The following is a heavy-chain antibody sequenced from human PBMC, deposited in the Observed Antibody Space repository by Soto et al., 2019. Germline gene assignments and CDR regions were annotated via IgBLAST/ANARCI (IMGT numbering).Heavy chain of an antibody. CDR2: ISPASGVT. V-gene: IGHV1-18*01. D-gene: IGHD6-25*01. Sequence: QVPLVQSEGEVKQPGASVKVSCKASGYTFTTYGLCWVRQVPGQGLEWMGYISPASGVTTYAQSLQDRVTMTTDTSTGTVYMELRSLRSDDTAIYYCAREMWTRSGPQNFFDYWGQGALVTVSS. CDR1: GYTFTTYG. J-gene: IGHJ4*02. CDR3: AREMWTRSGPQNFFDY.